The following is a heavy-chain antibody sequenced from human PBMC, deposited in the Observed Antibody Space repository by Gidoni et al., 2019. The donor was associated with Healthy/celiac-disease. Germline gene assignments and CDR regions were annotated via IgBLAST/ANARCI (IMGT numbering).Heavy chain of an antibody. V-gene: IGHV3-33*01. CDR2: IWYDGSNK. J-gene: IGHJ3*02. CDR3: ARSRGWTQGNWGAFDI. CDR1: GFTFISNG. D-gene: IGHD3-16*01. Sequence: VQLVESGGGVVKPGRSLRLYCAASGFTFISNGMHWVRQAPGKGLELVAVIWYDGSNKYYADSVKGRFTISRDNSKNTLYLQMNSLRAEDTAVYYCARSRGWTQGNWGAFDIWGQGTMVTVSS.